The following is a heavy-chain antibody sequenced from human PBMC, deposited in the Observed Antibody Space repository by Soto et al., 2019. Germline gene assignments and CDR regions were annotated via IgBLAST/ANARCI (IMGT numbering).Heavy chain of an antibody. CDR1: GYTFTSYA. CDR2: ISAYNGNT. V-gene: IGHV1-18*01. CDR3: ARVGSGSYLGFWAFDI. D-gene: IGHD1-26*01. Sequence: GASVKVSCKASGYTFTSYAMHWVRQAPGQGLEWMGWISAYNGNTNYAQKLQGRVTMTTDTSTSTAYMELRSLRSDDTAVYYCARVGSGSYLGFWAFDIWGQGTMVTVSS. J-gene: IGHJ3*02.